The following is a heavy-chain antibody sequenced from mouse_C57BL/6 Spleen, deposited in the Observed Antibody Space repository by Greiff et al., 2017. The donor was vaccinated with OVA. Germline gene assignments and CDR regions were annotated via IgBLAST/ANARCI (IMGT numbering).Heavy chain of an antibody. Sequence: EVMLVESGGGLVKPGGSLKLSCAASGFTFSSYAMSWVRQTPEKRLEWVATISDGGSYTYYPDNVKGRFTISRDNAKNNLYLQMSQLKSEDTAMYYCAREGVRNYAMDYWGQGTSVTVSS. J-gene: IGHJ4*01. V-gene: IGHV5-4*01. CDR1: GFTFSSYA. CDR2: ISDGGSYT. D-gene: IGHD2-13*01. CDR3: AREGVRNYAMDY.